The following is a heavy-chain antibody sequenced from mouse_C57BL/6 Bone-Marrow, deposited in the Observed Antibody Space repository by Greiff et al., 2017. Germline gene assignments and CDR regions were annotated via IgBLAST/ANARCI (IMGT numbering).Heavy chain of an antibody. CDR2: ISNLAYSI. J-gene: IGHJ4*01. CDR1: GFTFSDYG. CDR3: ARQGLWLNYYAMDY. V-gene: IGHV5-15*01. Sequence: EVKLMESGGGLVQPGGSLKLSCAASGFTFSDYGMAWVRQAPRKGPEWVAFISNLAYSIYYADTVTGRFTISRENAKNTLYLEMSSLRSEDTAMYYCARQGLWLNYYAMDYWGQGTSVTVSS. D-gene: IGHD2-2*01.